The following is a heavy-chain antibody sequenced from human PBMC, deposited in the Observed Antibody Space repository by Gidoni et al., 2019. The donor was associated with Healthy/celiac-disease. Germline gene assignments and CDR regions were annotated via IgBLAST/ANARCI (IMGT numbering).Heavy chain of an antibody. D-gene: IGHD2-2*01. J-gene: IGHJ3*01. CDR2: IRSKAYGGPT. V-gene: IGHV3-49*03. CDR1: GFTFGDYA. CDR3: TRGRGTDIVVVPAAIV. Sequence: EVQLVESGGGLVQPGRSLRLSCTASGFTFGDYAMSWFRQAPGKGLEWVGFIRSKAYGGPTEYAASVKGRFTISRDDSKSIAYLQMNSLKTEDTAVYYCTRGRGTDIVVVPAAIVWGQGTMVTVSS.